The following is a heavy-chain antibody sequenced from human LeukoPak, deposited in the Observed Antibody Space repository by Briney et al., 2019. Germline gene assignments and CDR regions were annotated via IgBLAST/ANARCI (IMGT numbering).Heavy chain of an antibody. CDR2: IIPILGIA. J-gene: IGHJ4*02. V-gene: IGHV1-69*04. CDR3: ARVQKDYYDSSGYYYYFDY. CDR1: GYTFTSYG. D-gene: IGHD3-22*01. Sequence: ASVKVSCTASGYTFTSYGISWVRQAPGQGLEWMGRIIPILGIANYAQKFQGRVTITADKSTSTAYMELSSLRSEDTAVYYCARVQKDYYDSSGYYYYFDYWGQGTLVTVSS.